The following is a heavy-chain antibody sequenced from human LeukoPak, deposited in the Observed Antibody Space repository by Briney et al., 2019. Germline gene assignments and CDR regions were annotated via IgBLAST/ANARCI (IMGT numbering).Heavy chain of an antibody. CDR3: ARDSEKSKQQLDGTPWSDYYYYGMDV. Sequence: VSVKVSCKASGYTFTSYGISWVRQAPGQGLEWMGWISAYNGNTNYAQKLQGRVTMTTDTSTSTAYMELRSLRSDDTAVYYCARDSEKSKQQLDGTPWSDYYYYGMDVWGQGTTVTVSS. J-gene: IGHJ6*02. V-gene: IGHV1-18*01. D-gene: IGHD6-13*01. CDR2: ISAYNGNT. CDR1: GYTFTSYG.